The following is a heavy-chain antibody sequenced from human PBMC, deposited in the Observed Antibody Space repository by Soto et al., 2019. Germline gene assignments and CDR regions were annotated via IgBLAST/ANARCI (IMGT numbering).Heavy chain of an antibody. CDR1: GYTFTSYD. CDR2: MNPNSGNT. Sequence: QVQLVQSGAEVKKPGASVKVSCKASGYTFTSYDINWVRQATGQGLEWMGWMNPNSGNTGYAQKFQGRVTMTRNTAISTTYMELSSLSSEHTAVYSCAREKTSYGMDVWGQGTTVTVSS. J-gene: IGHJ6*02. CDR3: AREKTSYGMDV. V-gene: IGHV1-8*01.